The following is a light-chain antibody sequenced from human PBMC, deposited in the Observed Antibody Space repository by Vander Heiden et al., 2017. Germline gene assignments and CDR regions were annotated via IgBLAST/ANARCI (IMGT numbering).Light chain of an antibody. CDR2: DAA. Sequence: DIQMTHSPSSLSASVGDRVTITCQASQDISNYLNWYQQKPGKAPKLLIYDAAKVETGVPSRFSGSGYGKDFTFTSSSLQPEDIAKYYCQQDDTPITFGPGTNVDIK. CDR3: QQDDTPIT. V-gene: IGKV1-33*01. CDR1: QDISNY. J-gene: IGKJ3*01.